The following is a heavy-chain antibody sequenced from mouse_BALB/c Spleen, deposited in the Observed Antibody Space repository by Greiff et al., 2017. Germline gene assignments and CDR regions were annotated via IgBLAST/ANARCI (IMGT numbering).Heavy chain of an antibody. V-gene: IGHV14-3*02. Sequence: EVKVEESGAELVKPGASVKLSCTASGFNIKDTYMHWVKQRPEQGLEWIGRIDPANGNTKYDPKFQGKATITADTSSNTAYLQLSSLTSEDTAVYYCARSYYAMDYWGQGTSVTVSS. CDR1: GFNIKDTY. CDR2: IDPANGNT. J-gene: IGHJ4*01. CDR3: ARSYYAMDY.